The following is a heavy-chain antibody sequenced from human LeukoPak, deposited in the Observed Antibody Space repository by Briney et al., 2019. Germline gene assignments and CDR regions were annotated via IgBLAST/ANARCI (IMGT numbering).Heavy chain of an antibody. CDR2: ISWNSGAI. Sequence: GGSLRLSCAASGFTFDDYAVHWVRQAPGKGLEWASGISWNSGAIGYADSVKGRFTISRDNAKSSLNLQMNSLRAEDTALYYCAKGSGGSSDYHKFYFDYWGQGTLVTVSS. V-gene: IGHV3-9*01. D-gene: IGHD3-22*01. CDR1: GFTFDDYA. CDR3: AKGSGGSSDYHKFYFDY. J-gene: IGHJ4*02.